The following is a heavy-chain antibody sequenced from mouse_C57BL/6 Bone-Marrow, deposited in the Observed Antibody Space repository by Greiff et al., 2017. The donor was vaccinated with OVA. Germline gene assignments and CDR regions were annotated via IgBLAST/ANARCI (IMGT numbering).Heavy chain of an antibody. Sequence: VQLQQSGAELVKPGASVKISCKASGYAFSSYWMNWVKQRPGKGLEWIGQIYPGDGDTNYNGKFKGKATLTADKSSSTAYMQLSSLTSEDSAFYFCARRYYGSRSWYFDVWGTGTTVTVSS. CDR1: GYAFSSYW. J-gene: IGHJ1*03. CDR2: IYPGDGDT. D-gene: IGHD1-1*01. V-gene: IGHV1-80*01. CDR3: ARRYYGSRSWYFDV.